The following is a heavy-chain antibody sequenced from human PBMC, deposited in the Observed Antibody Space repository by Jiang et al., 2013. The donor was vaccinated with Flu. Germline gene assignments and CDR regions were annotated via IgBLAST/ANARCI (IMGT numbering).Heavy chain of an antibody. D-gene: IGHD3-16*01. Sequence: IGSIYYSGRHLTTTRPSKSRVTISVDTSKNQFSLKLSSVTAADTAVYYCARQGDYDLYYYYGMDVWGQGTTVTVSS. J-gene: IGHJ6*02. V-gene: IGHV4-39*01. CDR3: ARQGDYDLYYYYGMDV. CDR2: IYYSGRH.